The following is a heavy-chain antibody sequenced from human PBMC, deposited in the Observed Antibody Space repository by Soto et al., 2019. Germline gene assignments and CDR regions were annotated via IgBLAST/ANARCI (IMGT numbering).Heavy chain of an antibody. CDR1: GGSISGSSYY. D-gene: IGHD3-3*01. CDR2: IYYSGST. V-gene: IGHV4-39*01. CDR3: AARSPLPDFWSCYEYYCSC. J-gene: IGHJ4*02. Sequence: PSETLSLTCTVSGGSISGSSYYWGWIRQPPGKGLEWIGSIYYSGSTYYNPSLKSRVTISVDTSKNQFSLKLSSVNAADTAVYYCAARSPLPDFWSCYEYYCSCWGQG.